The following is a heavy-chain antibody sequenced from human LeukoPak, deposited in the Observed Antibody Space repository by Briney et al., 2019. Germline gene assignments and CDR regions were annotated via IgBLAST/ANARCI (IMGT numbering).Heavy chain of an antibody. CDR1: GYTFTGHY. D-gene: IGHD3-10*01. CDR3: ARTRIGLWFEELFCFDY. CDR2: INPNSGGT. V-gene: IGHV1-2*02. J-gene: IGHJ4*02. Sequence: ASVKVSCKASGYTFTGHYMHWVRQAPGQGLEWMGWINPNSGGTNYAQKFQGRVTMTGDTSISTAYMELSRLRSDDTAVYYCARTRIGLWFEELFCFDYWGQGTLVTVSS.